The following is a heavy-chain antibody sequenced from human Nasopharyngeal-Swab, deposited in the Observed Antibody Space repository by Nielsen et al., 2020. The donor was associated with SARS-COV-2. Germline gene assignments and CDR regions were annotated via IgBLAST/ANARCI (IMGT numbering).Heavy chain of an antibody. J-gene: IGHJ4*02. CDR1: GFLFSTYG. V-gene: IGHV3-23*01. CDR2: INQRGDGT. Sequence: GGSLRLSCAASGFLFSTYGMNWVRQAPGKVLEWVSYINQRGDGTYYTDSVEGRFTVSRDNSKNTLYLQMNSLRVEDTAVYYCAKDNSVRYPDYWGQGTLVTVSS. CDR3: AKDNSVRYPDY. D-gene: IGHD5/OR15-5a*01.